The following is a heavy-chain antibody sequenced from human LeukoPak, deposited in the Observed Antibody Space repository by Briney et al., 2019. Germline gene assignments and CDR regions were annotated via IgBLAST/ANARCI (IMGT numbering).Heavy chain of an antibody. CDR1: GFTFSSYW. CDR2: LKQDGSEK. D-gene: IGHD5-12*01. J-gene: IGHJ4*02. V-gene: IGHV3-7*04. CDR3: ARGGYSGPFYFDY. Sequence: GGSLRLSCAASGFTFSSYWVSWVRQSPGKGRKGVANLKQDGSEKYYVDSVKGRFTISRDNAKNSLYLQMNSLRAEDTAVYYCARGGYSGPFYFDYWGQGTLVTVSS.